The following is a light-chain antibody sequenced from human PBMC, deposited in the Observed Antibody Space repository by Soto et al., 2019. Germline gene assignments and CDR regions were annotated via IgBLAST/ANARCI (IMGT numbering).Light chain of an antibody. V-gene: IGKV3-20*01. CDR2: GAS. Sequence: EIVLTQSPGTLSLSPGERAALSFRASQSVSSTFLGWYQQKPXQSPRLXXFGASSRANGIPDRFSGSGSGTDLILTISRLEPEDFAVYYCQQFGTSPMVTFGPGTKVDIK. J-gene: IGKJ3*01. CDR1: QSVSSTF. CDR3: QQFGTSPMVT.